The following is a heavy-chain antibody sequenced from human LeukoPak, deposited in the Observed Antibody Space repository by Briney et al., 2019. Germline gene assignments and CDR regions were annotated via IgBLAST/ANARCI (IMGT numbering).Heavy chain of an antibody. V-gene: IGHV3-21*01. CDR2: INNVGSHI. J-gene: IGHJ4*02. D-gene: IGHD3-22*01. CDR1: GFTFSSSA. Sequence: GGSLRLSCAASGFTFSSSAMNWVRQAPGKGLEWVSSINNVGSHIYYAGSVRGRFTISRDNAKNSLYLQMSSLRAEDTAVYYCARDLDSGNYFFAYCGQGTPVTVSS. CDR3: ARDLDSGNYFFAY.